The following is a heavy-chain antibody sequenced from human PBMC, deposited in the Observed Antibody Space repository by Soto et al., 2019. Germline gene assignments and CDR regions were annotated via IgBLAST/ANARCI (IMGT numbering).Heavy chain of an antibody. CDR3: AKDRWGEATTSVDYYYGMDV. CDR1: GFTFSSYG. Sequence: GGSLRLSCAASGFTFSSYGMHWVRQAPGKGLEWVAVISYDGSNKYYADSVKGRFTISRDNSKNTLYLQMNSLRAEDTAVYYCAKDRWGEATTSVDYYYGMDVWGQGTTVTVSS. D-gene: IGHD1-26*01. CDR2: ISYDGSNK. V-gene: IGHV3-30*18. J-gene: IGHJ6*02.